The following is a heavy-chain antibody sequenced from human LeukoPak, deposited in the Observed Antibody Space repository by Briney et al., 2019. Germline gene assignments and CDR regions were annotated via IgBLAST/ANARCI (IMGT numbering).Heavy chain of an antibody. V-gene: IGHV3-15*01. J-gene: IGHJ4*02. CDR2: IKSRTDGGTT. Sequence: GGSLRLSCAGSGFTFSDAWMSWVRQAPGKGLEWVGHIKSRTDGGTTDYAAPVKGRFTISSDDSKNMLYVEMNSLRTEDTAIYYCATEYWGAFNYWGQGSLVTVSP. CDR1: GFTFSDAW. CDR3: ATEYWGAFNY. D-gene: IGHD2-21*01.